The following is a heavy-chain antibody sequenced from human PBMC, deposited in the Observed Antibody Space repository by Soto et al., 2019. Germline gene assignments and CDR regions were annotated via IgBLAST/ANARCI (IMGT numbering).Heavy chain of an antibody. V-gene: IGHV3-7*03. J-gene: IGHJ3*02. CDR2: IKQDGSEK. D-gene: IGHD3-16*01. CDR1: AFTFSSYW. CDR3: ARDLFEAARRGEYAFDI. Sequence: EVRLVESGGGLVQPGGYLRLSCAASAFTFSSYWMSWVRQAQGKGLEWVANIKQDGSEKYYVDSVKGRFTISRDNAKNSLYLQMNSLRAEDTAVYYCARDLFEAARRGEYAFDIWGQGTMVTVSS.